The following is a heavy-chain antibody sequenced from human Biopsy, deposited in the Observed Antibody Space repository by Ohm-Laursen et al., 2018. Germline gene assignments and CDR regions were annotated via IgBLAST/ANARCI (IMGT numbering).Heavy chain of an antibody. CDR1: GGSFSGYY. D-gene: IGHD3-10*01. CDR2: INDSGRT. Sequence: SETLSLTCGVYGGSFSGYYCSWIRQPPGKGLEWIGGINDSGRTNYNPSLRSRVTFSVDTSKNQFSLKLSSVTAADTAVNYCARGTNYYGSGRNRHWFDPWGQGTQVTVSS. V-gene: IGHV4-34*01. J-gene: IGHJ5*02. CDR3: ARGTNYYGSGRNRHWFDP.